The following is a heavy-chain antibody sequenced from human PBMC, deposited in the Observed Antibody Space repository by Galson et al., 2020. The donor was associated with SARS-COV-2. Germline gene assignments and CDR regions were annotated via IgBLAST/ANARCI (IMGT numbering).Heavy chain of an antibody. CDR1: GDSISSDDFY. Sequence: SETLSLTCTVSGDSISSDDFYWSWIRQTPRTGLEWIGDIHSSGNTYYNPSLMSRGSISVDTSKNQFSLRLNSVTAADTAVYFCARTSSTATREYYFDYWGQGTLVSVSS. D-gene: IGHD4-17*01. CDR2: IHSSGNT. V-gene: IGHV4-30-4*01. CDR3: ARTSSTATREYYFDY. J-gene: IGHJ4*02.